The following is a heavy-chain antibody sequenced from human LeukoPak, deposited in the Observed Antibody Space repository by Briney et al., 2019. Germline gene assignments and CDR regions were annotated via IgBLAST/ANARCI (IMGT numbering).Heavy chain of an antibody. CDR2: IYSGGST. Sequence: GGSLRLSCAASGFTVSSNYMSWVRQAPGKGLEWVSVIYSGGSTYYADSVKGRVTISRDNSKNTLYLQMNSLRAEDTAVYYCARDFPFFGVVPPNYGMDVWGQGTTVTVSS. D-gene: IGHD3-3*01. J-gene: IGHJ6*02. CDR3: ARDFPFFGVVPPNYGMDV. V-gene: IGHV3-66*01. CDR1: GFTVSSNY.